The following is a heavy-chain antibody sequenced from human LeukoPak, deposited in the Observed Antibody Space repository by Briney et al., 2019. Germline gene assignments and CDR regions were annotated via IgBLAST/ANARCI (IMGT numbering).Heavy chain of an antibody. V-gene: IGHV3-30*18. CDR2: ISYDGGEI. CDR1: GFIFSDYG. CDR3: AKEGGTTGRLTADT. Sequence: GGSLRLSCAASGFIFSDYGMHWVRQAPGKGLEWVAVISYDGGEIHYGDSVEGRFTISRDNSKNTVDLQMDSLRVEDTAVYYCAKEGGTTGRLTADTWGQGTLLTVSS. D-gene: IGHD3-16*01. J-gene: IGHJ5*02.